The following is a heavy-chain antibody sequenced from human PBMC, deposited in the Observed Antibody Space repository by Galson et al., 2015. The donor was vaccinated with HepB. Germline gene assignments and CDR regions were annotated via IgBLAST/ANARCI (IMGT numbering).Heavy chain of an antibody. J-gene: IGHJ3*02. CDR3: ARPYSYYYDSSGYSDAFDI. CDR2: IYPGDSDT. CDR1: GYSFTSYW. V-gene: IGHV5-51*01. Sequence: QSGAEVKKPGESLKISCKGSGYSFTSYWIGWVRQMPGKGLEWMGIIYPGDSDTRYSPSFQGQVTISADKSISTAYLQWSSLKASDTAMYYCARPYSYYYDSSGYSDAFDIWGQGTMVTVSS. D-gene: IGHD3-22*01.